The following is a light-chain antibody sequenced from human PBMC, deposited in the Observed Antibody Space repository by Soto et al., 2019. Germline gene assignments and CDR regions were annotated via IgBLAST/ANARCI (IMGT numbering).Light chain of an antibody. J-gene: IGKJ3*01. CDR1: QGLNSDY. V-gene: IGKV3-20*01. Sequence: EIVLTQSPGTLSLSPGERATLSCRASQGLNSDYLAWYQQKPGQAPRLLIYGASRRASGIPDRFSGSGSGTDFTLTISRLEPDDFAVYYCQQCDNSPFTFGPGTKLNIK. CDR3: QQCDNSPFT. CDR2: GAS.